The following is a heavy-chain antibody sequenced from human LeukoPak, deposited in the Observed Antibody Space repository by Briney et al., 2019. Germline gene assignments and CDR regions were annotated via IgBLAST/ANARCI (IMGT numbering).Heavy chain of an antibody. Sequence: PGGSLRLSCAASGFTVSSNYMGWVRQTPGKGLKWVSVIDSDGSRYHADSVKGRFTISRDNSKNTLFLQMNSLRAEDTAVYYCASTSIIRGYDHDQFYWGQGTLVTVSS. D-gene: IGHD5-12*01. CDR2: IDSDGSR. V-gene: IGHV3-53*01. CDR1: GFTVSSNY. J-gene: IGHJ4*02. CDR3: ASTSIIRGYDHDQFY.